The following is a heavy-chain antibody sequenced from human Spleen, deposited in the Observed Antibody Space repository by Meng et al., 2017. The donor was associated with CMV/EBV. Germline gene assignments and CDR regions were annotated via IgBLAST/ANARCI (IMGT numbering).Heavy chain of an antibody. D-gene: IGHD2-15*01. Sequence: ASVKVSCKASGYNFIGYYMHWVRQAPGQGLEWMGWINPNSGDTNYAQKFQGRVTMTGDTSITTAYMELSRLRSDDMAVYYCARVKRYCTGGSCSSTGYYGMDVWGQGTTVTVS. J-gene: IGHJ6*02. CDR3: ARVKRYCTGGSCSSTGYYGMDV. V-gene: IGHV1-2*02. CDR2: INPNSGDT. CDR1: GYNFIGYY.